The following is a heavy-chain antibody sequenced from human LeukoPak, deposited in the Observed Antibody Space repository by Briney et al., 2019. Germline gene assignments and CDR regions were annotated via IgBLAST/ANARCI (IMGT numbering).Heavy chain of an antibody. CDR2: ISGSGGST. Sequence: PGGSLRLSCAASGFTFSSYAMSWVRQAPGKGLEWVSAISGSGGSTYYADSVKGRFTISRDNSKSTLYLQMNSLRAEDTAVYYCAKLRITMIVVVNDDAFDIWGQGTMVTVSS. V-gene: IGHV3-23*01. CDR1: GFTFSSYA. CDR3: AKLRITMIVVVNDDAFDI. J-gene: IGHJ3*02. D-gene: IGHD3-22*01.